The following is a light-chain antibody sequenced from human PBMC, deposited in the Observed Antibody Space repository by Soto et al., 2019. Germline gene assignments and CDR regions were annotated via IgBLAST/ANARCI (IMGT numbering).Light chain of an antibody. CDR2: DAS. J-gene: IGKJ2*01. Sequence: EIVLTQSPATLSLSPGERATLSCRASQSVSSNLAWYQQKPGQAPRLLIYDASNRATGIPARISGSGSGTDFTLTISSLEPEDFAVYYCQQRSNWPGTFGQGTKLEIK. V-gene: IGKV3-11*01. CDR3: QQRSNWPGT. CDR1: QSVSSN.